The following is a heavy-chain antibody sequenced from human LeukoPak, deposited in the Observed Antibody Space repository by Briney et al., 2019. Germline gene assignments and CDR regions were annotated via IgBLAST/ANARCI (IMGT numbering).Heavy chain of an antibody. J-gene: IGHJ4*02. CDR3: ARYFAEYGSRWYEEN. CDR2: IYSGDSDT. D-gene: IGHD6-13*01. CDR1: GYSFTSYW. V-gene: IGHV5-51*01. Sequence: GESLKISCAGSGYSFTSYWIGWVRQAPGKGLEWVVNIYSGDSDTKYSPSFEGQVTISGDNSNTTPYLQRSSLKASDTALYYCARYFAEYGSRWYEENWGQGTLVTVSS.